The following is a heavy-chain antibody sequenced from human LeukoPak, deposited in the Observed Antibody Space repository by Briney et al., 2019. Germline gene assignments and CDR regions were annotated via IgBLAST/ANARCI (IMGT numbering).Heavy chain of an antibody. J-gene: IGHJ4*02. V-gene: IGHV4-34*01. D-gene: IGHD5-18*01. Sequence: SETLSLTCAVYGGSFSGYYWSWVRQPPGEGLEWIGEINHSGSTNYNPSLKSRVTISVDTSKNQFSLKLSSVTAADTAVYYCAARGYSYGPTHFDYWGQGTLVTVSS. CDR1: GGSFSGYY. CDR3: AARGYSYGPTHFDY. CDR2: INHSGST.